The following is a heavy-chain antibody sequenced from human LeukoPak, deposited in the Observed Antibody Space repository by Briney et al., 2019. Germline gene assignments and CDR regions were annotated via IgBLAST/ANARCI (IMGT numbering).Heavy chain of an antibody. J-gene: IGHJ3*02. CDR3: ARVLRWNYVEDAFDI. CDR1: GYTFTGYY. Sequence: ASVKVSCKASGYTFTGYYIDWVRQAPGQGLEWMGWITPNSGGTKYGQKFQGRVTMTRDTSISTAYMELSSLRSDDTAVYYCARVLRWNYVEDAFDIWGQGTMVTVSS. CDR2: ITPNSGGT. D-gene: IGHD1-7*01. V-gene: IGHV1-2*02.